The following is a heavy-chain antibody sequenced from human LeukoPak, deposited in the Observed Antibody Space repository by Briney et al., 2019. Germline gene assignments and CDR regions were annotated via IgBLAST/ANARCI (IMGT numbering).Heavy chain of an antibody. V-gene: IGHV4-59*01. CDR2: IYYSGST. J-gene: IGHJ4*02. CDR3: ARYGDYDIRYFDY. Sequence: SKTLSLTCTVSGGSISSYYWSWIRQPPGKGLEWIGYIYYSGSTNYNPSLKSRVTISVDTSKNQFSLKLSSVTAADMAVYYCARYGDYDIRYFDYWGQGTLVTVSS. CDR1: GGSISSYY. D-gene: IGHD4-17*01.